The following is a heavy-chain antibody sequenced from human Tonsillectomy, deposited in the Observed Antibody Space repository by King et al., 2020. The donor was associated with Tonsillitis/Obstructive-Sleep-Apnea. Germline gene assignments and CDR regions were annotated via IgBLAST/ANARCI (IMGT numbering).Heavy chain of an antibody. CDR2: ISSSSSYI. CDR1: GFTFSSYS. D-gene: IGHD5-18*01. J-gene: IGHJ4*02. V-gene: IGHV3-21*01. Sequence: VQLVESGGGLVKPGGSLRLSCAASGFTFSSYSMNWVRQAPGKGLEWVSSISSSSSYIYYADSVKGRFTISRDNAKNSLYLQMNSLRAGDTAVYYCASTIPDTAMVQFDYWGQGTLVTVSS. CDR3: ASTIPDTAMVQFDY.